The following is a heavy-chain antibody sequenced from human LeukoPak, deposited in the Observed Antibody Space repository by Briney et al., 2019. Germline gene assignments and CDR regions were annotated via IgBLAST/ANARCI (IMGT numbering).Heavy chain of an antibody. D-gene: IGHD4-23*01. CDR2: IYYSGST. CDR1: GGSISSSSYY. J-gene: IGHJ4*02. Sequence: SETLSLTCTVSGGSISSSSYYWGWIRQPPGKGLEWIGSIYYSGSTYYNPSLKSRVTISVDTSKNQFSLKLSSVTAADTAVYYCASMGDYGGSPNDYWGQGTLVTVSS. V-gene: IGHV4-39*07. CDR3: ASMGDYGGSPNDY.